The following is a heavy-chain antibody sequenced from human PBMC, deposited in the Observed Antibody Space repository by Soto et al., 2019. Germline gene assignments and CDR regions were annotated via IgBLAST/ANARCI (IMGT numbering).Heavy chain of an antibody. CDR1: GFTFSSYG. CDR2: IWYDGSNK. CDR3: ALASGLYYYYGMDV. Sequence: QVQLVESGGGVVQPGRSLRLSCAASGFTFSSYGMHWVRQAPGKGLEWVAVIWYDGSNKYYADSVKGRFTISRDNSKNTLYLQMNSLRAEDTAVYYCALASGLYYYYGMDVWGQGTTVTVSS. J-gene: IGHJ6*02. D-gene: IGHD3-10*01. V-gene: IGHV3-33*01.